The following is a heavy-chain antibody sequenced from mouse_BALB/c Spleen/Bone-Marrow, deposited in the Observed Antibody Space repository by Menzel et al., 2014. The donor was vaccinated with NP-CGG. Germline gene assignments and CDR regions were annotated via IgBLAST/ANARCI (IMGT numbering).Heavy chain of an antibody. V-gene: IGHV1-14*01. J-gene: IGHJ2*01. Sequence: SGPGLVKPGASVKMSCKASGYTFTAYVMHWVKQKPGQGLEWIGYINPYNDGTNYIEKFKGKATLTSDIPSSTAYMELSSLTSEDSAVYYCAREGWLLRFDYWGQGTTLTVSS. CDR2: INPYNDGT. D-gene: IGHD2-3*01. CDR1: GYTFTAYV. CDR3: AREGWLLRFDY.